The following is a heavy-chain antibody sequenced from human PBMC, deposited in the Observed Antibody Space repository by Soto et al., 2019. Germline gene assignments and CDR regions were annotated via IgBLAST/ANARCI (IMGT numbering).Heavy chain of an antibody. D-gene: IGHD1-26*01. Sequence: VQLQQWGAGLLKPSETLSLSCAVYGGSSSGSYWTWIRQSPGKGLEWVGRSKNKVNSYTTEYAASVKGRFTISRDDSKNSVYLQMNSLRTEDTAVYYCTTLYTSGYWGQGTLVTVSS. CDR3: TTLYTSGY. J-gene: IGHJ4*02. V-gene: IGHV3-72*01. CDR1: GGSSSGSY. CDR2: SKNKVNSYTT.